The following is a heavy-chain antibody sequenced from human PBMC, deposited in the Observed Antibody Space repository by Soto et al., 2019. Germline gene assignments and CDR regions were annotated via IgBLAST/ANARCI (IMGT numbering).Heavy chain of an antibody. J-gene: IGHJ4*02. D-gene: IGHD3-10*01. Sequence: QVQLSQFGAEVKKPGASVKVSCKASGYSFTNFHIHWVRQAPGQGLEWMGMIDPSGGITRDAQRLQGRITMTRDASKSTVYMELRSLTSEDTAVYYCARDVSGHANYETMGYYFDHWGQGTLVTVSS. CDR1: GYSFTNFH. CDR2: IDPSGGIT. CDR3: ARDVSGHANYETMGYYFDH. V-gene: IGHV1-46*01.